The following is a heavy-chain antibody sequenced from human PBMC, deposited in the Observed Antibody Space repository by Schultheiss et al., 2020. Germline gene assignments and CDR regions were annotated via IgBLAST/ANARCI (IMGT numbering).Heavy chain of an antibody. J-gene: IGHJ4*02. CDR3: AREVDYGDYHFDY. V-gene: IGHV3-11*01. Sequence: GGSLRLSCAVSGFTVSSNYMSWVRQAPGKGLEWVSYIISSGSTIYYADSVKGRFTISRDNAKNSLYLQMNSLRAEDTAVYYCAREVDYGDYHFDYWGQGTLVTVSS. D-gene: IGHD4-17*01. CDR1: GFTVSSNY. CDR2: IISSGSTI.